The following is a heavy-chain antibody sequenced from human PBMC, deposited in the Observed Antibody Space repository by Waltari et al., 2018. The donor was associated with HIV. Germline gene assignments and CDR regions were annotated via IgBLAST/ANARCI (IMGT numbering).Heavy chain of an antibody. CDR1: GYTFRNYP. CDR2: INTNTGK. D-gene: IGHD3-16*01. J-gene: IGHJ4*02. Sequence: VQLVHSGSELKKPGASVRVSCKASGYTFRNYPLNWVRQAPRQGLEWMGWINTNTGKQRMPQASTGRLGFTLDTSFSSAYQQFRILKAKDMAGYNCVRAWVGVGQIGGGFWGRGTLFTVSS. V-gene: IGHV7-4-1*02. CDR3: VRAWVGVGQIGGGF.